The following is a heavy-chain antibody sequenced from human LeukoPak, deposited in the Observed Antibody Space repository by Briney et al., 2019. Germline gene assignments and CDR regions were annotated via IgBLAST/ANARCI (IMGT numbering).Heavy chain of an antibody. V-gene: IGHV3-23*01. Sequence: GGSLRLSCAASRFTFSSFAMTWVRQAPGKGLEWVSGFDGNGPNTYYADSVKGRWTISRDNSRNTLYLEMNSLRPEDTAIYYCAKPRTTGLGWAQFDYWGQGSLVTVSS. CDR2: FDGNGPNT. CDR1: RFTFSSFA. CDR3: AKPRTTGLGWAQFDY. J-gene: IGHJ4*02. D-gene: IGHD2-8*02.